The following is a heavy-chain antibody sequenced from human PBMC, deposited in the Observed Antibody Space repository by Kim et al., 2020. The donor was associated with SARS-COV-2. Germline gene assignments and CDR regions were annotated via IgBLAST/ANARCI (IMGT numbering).Heavy chain of an antibody. CDR3: ARDPPYSSPSDY. J-gene: IGHJ4*02. CDR1: GFTFSSYS. Sequence: GGSLRLSCAASGFTFSSYSMNWVRQAPGKGLEWVSSISNSSSYIYYADSVKGRFTISRDNAKNSLYLQMNSLRAEDTAVYYCARDPPYSSPSDYWGQGTLVTVSS. CDR2: ISNSSSYI. V-gene: IGHV3-21*01. D-gene: IGHD6-6*01.